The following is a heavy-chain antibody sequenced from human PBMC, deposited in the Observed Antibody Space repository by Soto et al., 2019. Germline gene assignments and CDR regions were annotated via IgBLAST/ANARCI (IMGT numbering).Heavy chain of an antibody. CDR3: ARGPNPYYFDY. CDR1: GYTFTSYA. CDR2: INAGNGNT. Sequence: QVQLVQSGAEVKKPGASVKVSCKASGYTFTSYAMHWVRQAPGQSLEWMGWINAGNGNTKYSQKFQGRVTITRDTSASTAYMELSSLRSEDTAVYYCARGPNPYYFDYWGQGTLVTLSS. V-gene: IGHV1-3*01. J-gene: IGHJ4*02.